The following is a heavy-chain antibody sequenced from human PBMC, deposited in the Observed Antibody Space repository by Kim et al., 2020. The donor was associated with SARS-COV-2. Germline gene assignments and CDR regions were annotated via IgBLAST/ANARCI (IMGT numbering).Heavy chain of an antibody. CDR3: AGEDSSGHYPPVGY. J-gene: IGHJ4*02. CDR1: GFTVSSNY. CDR2: IYSGGST. V-gene: IGHV3-66*01. Sequence: GGSLRLSCVVSGFTVSSNYMNWVRQAPGKGLEWVSVIYSGGSTYYADSVKGRFTISRDNSKNTLYLQMNSLRAEDTAVYYCAGEDSSGHYPPVGYWGQGTLVTVSS. D-gene: IGHD3-22*01.